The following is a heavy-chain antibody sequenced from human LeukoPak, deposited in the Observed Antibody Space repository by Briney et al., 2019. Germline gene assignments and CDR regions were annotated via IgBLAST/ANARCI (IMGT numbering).Heavy chain of an antibody. CDR3: ARLGSSGWSPFDY. V-gene: IGHV3-21*01. J-gene: IGHJ4*02. CDR2: ISSSSSDI. D-gene: IGHD6-19*01. Sequence: GGSLRLSCAASGFTFSSYSMNWVGQAPGKGLEWVSSISSSSSDIYYADSVKGRFTISRDNAKNSLYLQMNSLRAEDTAVYYCARLGSSGWSPFDYWGQGTLVTVSS. CDR1: GFTFSSYS.